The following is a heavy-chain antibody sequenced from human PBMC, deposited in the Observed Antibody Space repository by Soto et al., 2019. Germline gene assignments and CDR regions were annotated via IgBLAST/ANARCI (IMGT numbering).Heavy chain of an antibody. CDR2: IYYSGST. Sequence: QVQLQESGPGLVKPSQTLSLTCTVSGGPINSGEYYWSWIRQPPGKGLEWLGYIYYSGSTYYNPSLKSRVSISMDKSKSQFSLNLTSVTAADTAVYYCARDTRYNCNYFDYWGQGILVAVSS. CDR3: ARDTRYNCNYFDY. V-gene: IGHV4-30-4*01. J-gene: IGHJ4*02. D-gene: IGHD1-20*01. CDR1: GGPINSGEYY.